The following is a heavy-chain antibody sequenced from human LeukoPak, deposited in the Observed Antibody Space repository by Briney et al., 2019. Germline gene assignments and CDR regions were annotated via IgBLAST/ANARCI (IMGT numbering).Heavy chain of an antibody. CDR2: ISSSGSTI. V-gene: IGHV3-48*03. J-gene: IGHJ3*02. CDR1: GFTFSSYE. CDR3: ARDRSGYYFGAFDI. D-gene: IGHD3-22*01. Sequence: GGYLRLSCAASGFTFSSYEMNWVRQAPGKGMEWDSYISSSGSTIYYADTVKGRFTISRDNAKNSLYLQMNSLRAEDTAVYYCARDRSGYYFGAFDIWGQGTMVTVSS.